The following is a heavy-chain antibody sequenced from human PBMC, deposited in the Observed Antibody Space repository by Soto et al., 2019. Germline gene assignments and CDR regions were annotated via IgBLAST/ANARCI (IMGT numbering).Heavy chain of an antibody. Sequence: SVEVSCKASGGTFSSYAISWVRQAPGQGLEWMGGIIPIFGTANYAQKFQGRVTITADESTSTAYMELSSLRSEDTAVYYCASDLWFGDPAWDYWGQGTLVTVSS. CDR3: ASDLWFGDPAWDY. D-gene: IGHD3-10*01. J-gene: IGHJ4*02. V-gene: IGHV1-69*13. CDR1: GGTFSSYA. CDR2: IIPIFGTA.